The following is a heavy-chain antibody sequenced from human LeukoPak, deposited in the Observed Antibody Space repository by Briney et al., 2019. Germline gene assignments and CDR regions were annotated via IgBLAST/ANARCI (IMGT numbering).Heavy chain of an antibody. V-gene: IGHV3-7*01. Sequence: GGSLRLSCAASGFTFTSSWMSWVRQAPGKGLEWVAYIKQDGSEKYYVDSVKGRFTISRDNAKNSLYLQMNSLRAEDTAVYYCAQGTDIVVVPADRGYFQHWGQGTLVTVSS. D-gene: IGHD2-2*01. J-gene: IGHJ1*01. CDR2: IKQDGSEK. CDR1: GFTFTSSW. CDR3: AQGTDIVVVPADRGYFQH.